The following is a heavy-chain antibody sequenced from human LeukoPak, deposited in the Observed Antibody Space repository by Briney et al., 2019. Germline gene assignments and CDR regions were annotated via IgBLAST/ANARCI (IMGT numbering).Heavy chain of an antibody. CDR2: TYYSGST. J-gene: IGHJ4*02. CDR3: ARGGMIMFGAPWYFDH. D-gene: IGHD3-16*01. Sequence: SETLSLTCTISNGSISSDYWNWIRQPPGKGLEWIGYTYYSGSTNYSPSFKSRASMSVDTSANQFSLKLISVTADDTAVYYCARGGMIMFGAPWYFDHWGQGILVTVSS. V-gene: IGHV4-59*01. CDR1: NGSISSDY.